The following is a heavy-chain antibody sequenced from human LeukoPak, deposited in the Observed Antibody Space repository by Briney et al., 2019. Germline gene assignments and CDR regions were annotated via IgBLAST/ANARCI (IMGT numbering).Heavy chain of an antibody. Sequence: ASVKVSCKASGYTFTGYYIHWVRQAPGQGLEWMGWINPDSGGTTHAQKFQGRLTMTRDTSISTAYMELSGLRSGDTAIYYCARDRLRVAATNSHHWGQGTLVTVSS. D-gene: IGHD2-15*01. CDR1: GYTFTGYY. CDR3: ARDRLRVAATNSHH. V-gene: IGHV1-2*02. CDR2: INPDSGGT. J-gene: IGHJ5*02.